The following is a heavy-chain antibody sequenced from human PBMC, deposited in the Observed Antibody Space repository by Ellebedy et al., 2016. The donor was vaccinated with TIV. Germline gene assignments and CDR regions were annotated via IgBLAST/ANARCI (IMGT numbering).Heavy chain of an antibody. V-gene: IGHV4-59*08. CDR2: IYHTGTA. CDR3: ARHKSDYGHYSLDS. Sequence: MPSETLSLTCTVTGGSIWDHYWSWLRQPPGKGLEWIGDIYHTGTANYKSSLRSRATISVDTSKNQFSLNLRSVTAADTAVYFCARHKSDYGHYSLDSWGQGSLVSVSS. D-gene: IGHD4/OR15-4a*01. CDR1: GGSIWDHY. J-gene: IGHJ4*02.